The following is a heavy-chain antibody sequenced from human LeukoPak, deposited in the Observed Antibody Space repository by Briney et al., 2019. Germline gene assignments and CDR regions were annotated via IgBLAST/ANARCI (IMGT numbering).Heavy chain of an antibody. J-gene: IGHJ4*02. D-gene: IGHD1-26*01. CDR2: IYYSGST. CDR3: AKGPTVGATGDYFDY. V-gene: IGHV4-31*03. CDR1: GGSISSGGYY. Sequence: SETLSLTRTVSGGSISSGGYYWSWIRQHPGKGLEWIGYIYYSGSTYYNPSLKSRVTISVDTSKNQFSLKLSSVTAADTAVYYCAKGPTVGATGDYFDYWGQGTLVTVSS.